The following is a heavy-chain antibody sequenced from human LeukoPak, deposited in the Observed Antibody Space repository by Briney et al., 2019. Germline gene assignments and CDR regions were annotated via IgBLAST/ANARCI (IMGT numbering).Heavy chain of an antibody. V-gene: IGHV3-48*01. J-gene: IGHJ4*02. Sequence: PGGSLRLSXAASGFTFSSYSMNWVRQTPGKGLEWVSYISSSSSTIYYADSVKGRFTISRDNAKNSLYLQMNSLRAEDTAVYYCARGDYGHYYDSSGYGRFDYWGQGTLVTVSS. D-gene: IGHD3-22*01. CDR1: GFTFSSYS. CDR3: ARGDYGHYYDSSGYGRFDY. CDR2: ISSSSSTI.